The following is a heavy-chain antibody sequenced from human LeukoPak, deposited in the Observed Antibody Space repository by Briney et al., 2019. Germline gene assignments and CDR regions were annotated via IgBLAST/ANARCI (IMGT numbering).Heavy chain of an antibody. CDR3: AKDIVVVPAAMDFYYYYYYMDV. J-gene: IGHJ6*03. CDR1: GFTFSSYA. CDR2: ISGSGGST. Sequence: GGSLRLSCAASGFTFSSYAMSWVRQAPGKGLEWVSAISGSGGSTYYADSVKGRFTISRDNSKNTLYLQMNSLRAEDTAVYYCAKDIVVVPAAMDFYYYYYYMDVWGKGTTVTVSS. V-gene: IGHV3-23*01. D-gene: IGHD2-2*01.